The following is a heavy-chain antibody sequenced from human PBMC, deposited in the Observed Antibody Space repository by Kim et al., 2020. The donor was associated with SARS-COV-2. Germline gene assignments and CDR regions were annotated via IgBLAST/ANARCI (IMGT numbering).Heavy chain of an antibody. J-gene: IGHJ6*01. CDR3: VKDSISGGYSEDLGFDV. D-gene: IGHD6-19*01. Sequence: GGSLRLSCAASEFTFSRHGMLWVRQAPGKGLEWLALIANDGTNEHYADSVKGRFSISRDNNNNKVFLQMNSLRLEDTAVYFCVKDSISGGYSEDLGFDV. V-gene: IGHV3-30*18. CDR2: IANDGTNE. CDR1: EFTFSRHG.